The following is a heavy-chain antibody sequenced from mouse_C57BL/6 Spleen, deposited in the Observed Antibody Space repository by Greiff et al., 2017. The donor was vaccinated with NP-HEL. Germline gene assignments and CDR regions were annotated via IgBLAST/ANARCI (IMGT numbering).Heavy chain of an antibody. CDR2: IYPGDGDT. Sequence: VQLQQSGPELVKPGASVKISCKASGYAFSSSWMNWVKQRPGKGLEWIGRIYPGDGDTNYNGKFKGKATLTADKSSSTAYMQLSSLTSEDSAVYFCAREVYYGSSPPWFAYWGQGTLVTVSA. V-gene: IGHV1-82*01. D-gene: IGHD1-1*01. CDR3: AREVYYGSSPPWFAY. CDR1: GYAFSSSW. J-gene: IGHJ3*01.